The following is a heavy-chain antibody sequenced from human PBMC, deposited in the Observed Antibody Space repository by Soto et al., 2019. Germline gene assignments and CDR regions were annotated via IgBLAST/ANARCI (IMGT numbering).Heavy chain of an antibody. V-gene: IGHV1-8*01. Sequence: QVQLVQSGAEVKKPGASVKVSCKASGYTFTSYDINWVRQATGQGLEWMGWMNPNSGNTGYAQKFQGRVTMTRNTSISTAYMERSSLGSEDTAVYYCARRGIAAAGYYYYYYFDLWGRGTLVTVYS. D-gene: IGHD6-13*01. CDR1: GYTFTSYD. CDR3: ARRGIAAAGYYYYYYFDL. J-gene: IGHJ2*01. CDR2: MNPNSGNT.